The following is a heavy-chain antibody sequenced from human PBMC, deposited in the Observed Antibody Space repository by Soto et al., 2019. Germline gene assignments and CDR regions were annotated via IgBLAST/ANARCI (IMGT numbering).Heavy chain of an antibody. D-gene: IGHD2-21*02. J-gene: IGHJ4*02. CDR2: TWHDGSNK. Sequence: QVQLVESGGGVVQPGRSLRLSCTASGFTFSNYAMHWVRQAPGKGLEWVAVTWHDGSNKYYADSVRGRFSISRDNSENTLYLQMNSLRAEDTGVYYCAREPQLPDMVTSVDSWGLGTLVTVS. V-gene: IGHV3-33*01. CDR3: AREPQLPDMVTSVDS. CDR1: GFTFSNYA.